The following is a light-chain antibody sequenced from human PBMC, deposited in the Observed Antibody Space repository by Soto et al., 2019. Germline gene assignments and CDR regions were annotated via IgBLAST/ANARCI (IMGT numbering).Light chain of an antibody. CDR1: SSDIGGYKH. CDR2: EVS. V-gene: IGLV2-14*01. J-gene: IGLJ1*01. Sequence: QSALTQPASVSGSPGQSITISCTGTSSDIGGYKHVSWYQQHPGKAPKLMIYEVSNRPSGVSNRFSGSKSGNTASLTISGLQHDDEAAYSRSSYKTSSTQVFGTRTKVTV. CDR3: SSYKTSSTQV.